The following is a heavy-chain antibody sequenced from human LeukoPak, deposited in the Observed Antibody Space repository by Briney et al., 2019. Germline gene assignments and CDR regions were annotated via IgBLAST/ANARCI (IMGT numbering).Heavy chain of an antibody. Sequence: GESLKISCKGSGYSFTSYWIGWVRQMPGKGLEWMGIIYPGGSDTRYSPSFQGQVTISADKSISTAYLQWSSLKASDAAMYYCARATVEGEPVAGTVTTDWFDPWGQGTLVTVSS. CDR2: IYPGGSDT. D-gene: IGHD4-11*01. CDR3: ARATVEGEPVAGTVTTDWFDP. V-gene: IGHV5-51*01. J-gene: IGHJ5*02. CDR1: GYSFTSYW.